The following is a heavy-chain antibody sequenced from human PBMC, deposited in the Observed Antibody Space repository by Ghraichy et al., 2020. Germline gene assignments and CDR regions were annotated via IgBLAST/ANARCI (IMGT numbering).Heavy chain of an antibody. Sequence: ETLSLICTVSGGSINSYYWSWIRQPPGKGLEWIGYIYYRGSTNYNPALKSRVTISVDTSKNQFSLNLSSVTAADTAVYYCARYSNSDWYFDLWGRGTLVTVSS. CDR3: ARYSNSDWYFDL. D-gene: IGHD6-6*01. CDR2: IYYRGST. CDR1: GGSINSYY. V-gene: IGHV4-59*08. J-gene: IGHJ2*01.